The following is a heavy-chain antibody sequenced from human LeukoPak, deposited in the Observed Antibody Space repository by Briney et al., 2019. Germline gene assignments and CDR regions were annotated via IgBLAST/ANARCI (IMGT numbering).Heavy chain of an antibody. V-gene: IGHV3-48*03. D-gene: IGHD1-26*01. J-gene: IGHJ5*02. Sequence: PGGSLRLSCAASGFTFSSYEMNWVRRAPGKGLEWISYVTSSGGTTYYADSVKGRFTISRDNAKNSLYLQMNSLRAEDTAVYYCAREGGSENWFDPWGQGTLVTVSS. CDR1: GFTFSSYE. CDR2: VTSSGGTT. CDR3: AREGGSENWFDP.